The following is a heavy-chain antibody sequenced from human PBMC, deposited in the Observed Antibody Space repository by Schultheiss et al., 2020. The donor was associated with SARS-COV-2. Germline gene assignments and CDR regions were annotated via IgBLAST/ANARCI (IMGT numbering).Heavy chain of an antibody. V-gene: IGHV3-23*01. J-gene: IGHJ6*02. D-gene: IGHD4-17*01. CDR2: ISGSGGST. CDR3: ARVSRSDYYGMDV. Sequence: GESLKISCAASGFTFSSYAMSWVRQAPGKGLEWVSAISGSGGSTYYADSVKGRFTISRHNSKNTLYLQMNSLRAEDTAVYYCARVSRSDYYGMDVWGQGTTVTVSS. CDR1: GFTFSSYA.